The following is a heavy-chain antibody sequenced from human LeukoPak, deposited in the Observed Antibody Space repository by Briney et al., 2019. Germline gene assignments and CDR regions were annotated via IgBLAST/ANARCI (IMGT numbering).Heavy chain of an antibody. J-gene: IGHJ4*02. Sequence: SETLSLTCSVSGGSISSSSYYWGWIRQPPGKGLEWIGSIYYSGSTYYNPSLKSRVTISVDTSKNQFSLKLSSVTAADTAVYYCARAVGADYGGNFGYFDYWGQGTLVTVSS. CDR1: GGSISSSSYY. CDR3: ARAVGADYGGNFGYFDY. D-gene: IGHD4-23*01. V-gene: IGHV4-39*07. CDR2: IYYSGST.